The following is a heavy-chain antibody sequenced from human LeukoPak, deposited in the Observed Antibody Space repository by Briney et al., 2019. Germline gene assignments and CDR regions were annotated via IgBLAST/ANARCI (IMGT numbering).Heavy chain of an antibody. CDR3: ARGGWYEDY. V-gene: IGHV4-59*01. CDR2: IYYSGNT. D-gene: IGHD6-19*01. CDR1: GGSMSSYY. J-gene: IGHJ4*02. Sequence: SETLSLTCTVSGGSMSSYYWSWFRQPPGKGLEWIGYIYYSGNTNYNSSLKSRVTISVDTSENQFSLRLSSVTAADTAVYYCARGGWYEDYWGQGTLVTVSS.